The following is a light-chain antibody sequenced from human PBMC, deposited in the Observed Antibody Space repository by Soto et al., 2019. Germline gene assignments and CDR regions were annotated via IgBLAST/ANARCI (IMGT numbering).Light chain of an antibody. CDR1: SSDIGTYNY. J-gene: IGLJ1*01. CDR3: SSFSSSNTLYI. Sequence: QSVLTQPASVSGSPGQSITISCTGTSSDIGTYNYVSWYRQYPGKTPKLMIYEVSYRPSGVSSRFSGSRSGNTASLTISGLQAEDEADYYCSSFSSSNTLYIFGTGNKLTVL. V-gene: IGLV2-14*01. CDR2: EVS.